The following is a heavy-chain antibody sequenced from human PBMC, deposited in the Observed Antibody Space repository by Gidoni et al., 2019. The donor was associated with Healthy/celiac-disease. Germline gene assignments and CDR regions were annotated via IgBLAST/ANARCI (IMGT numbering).Heavy chain of an antibody. V-gene: IGHV3-7*01. D-gene: IGHD6-6*01. J-gene: IGHJ5*02. Sequence: EVQLVESGGGLVQPGGSLRLSWAASGFTFSSYWMSWVRQAPGKGLEWVANIKQDGSEKYYVDSVKGRFTISRDNAKNSLYLQMNSLRAEDTAVYYCAGSLAARRWFDPWGQGTLVTVSS. CDR3: AGSLAARRWFDP. CDR2: IKQDGSEK. CDR1: GFTFSSYW.